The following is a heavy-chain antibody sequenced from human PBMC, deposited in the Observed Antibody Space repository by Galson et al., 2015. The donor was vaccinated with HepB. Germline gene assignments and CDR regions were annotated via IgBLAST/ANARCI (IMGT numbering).Heavy chain of an antibody. J-gene: IGHJ4*02. CDR2: FDPEDGET. CDR1: GYTLTELS. D-gene: IGHD3-22*01. Sequence: SCKVSCKVSGYTLTELSMHWARQAPGKGLEWMGGFDPEDGETIYAQKFQGRVTMTEDTSTDTAYMELSSLRSEDTAVYYCATDRTYSSGYYWDFGYWGQGTLVTVSS. CDR3: ATDRTYSSGYYWDFGY. V-gene: IGHV1-24*01.